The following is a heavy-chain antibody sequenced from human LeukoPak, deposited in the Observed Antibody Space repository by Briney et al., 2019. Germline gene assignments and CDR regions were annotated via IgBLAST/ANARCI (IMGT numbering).Heavy chain of an antibody. Sequence: PGGSLRLSCAASGFTLSSNYMSWVRQAPGKGLEWVSVIYSGGSTYYADSVKGRFTISRDNSKNTLYLQMNSLRAEDTAVYYCARDRTGADAFDIWGQGAMVTVSS. J-gene: IGHJ3*02. CDR3: ARDRTGADAFDI. D-gene: IGHD1-1*01. V-gene: IGHV3-66*01. CDR1: GFTLSSNY. CDR2: IYSGGST.